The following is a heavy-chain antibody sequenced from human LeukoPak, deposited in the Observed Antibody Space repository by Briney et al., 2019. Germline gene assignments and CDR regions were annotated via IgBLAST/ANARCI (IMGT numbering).Heavy chain of an antibody. V-gene: IGHV3-20*04. CDR3: ARYGDSAYYYYMDV. CDR2: INWSGGST. CDR1: GFTFDAYG. D-gene: IGHD4-17*01. J-gene: IGHJ6*03. Sequence: GGSLRLSCAASGFTFDAYGMSWVRQAPGKGLEWVSGINWSGGSTGYADSVKGRFTISRDNAKNSLYLQMNSLRAEDTALYYCARYGDSAYYYYMDVWGKGTTVTVSS.